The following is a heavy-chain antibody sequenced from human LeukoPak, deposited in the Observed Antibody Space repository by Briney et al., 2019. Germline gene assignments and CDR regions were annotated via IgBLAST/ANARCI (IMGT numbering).Heavy chain of an antibody. Sequence: SETLSLTCAVYGGSFSGYYWSWIRQPPGKGLEWIGEINHSGSTNYNPSLKSRVTISVDTSKNQFSLKLSSVTAADTAVYYCARTRRSYHFDYWGQGTLVTVSS. CDR2: INHSGST. CDR1: GGSFSGYY. V-gene: IGHV4-34*01. D-gene: IGHD4-23*01. CDR3: ARTRRSYHFDY. J-gene: IGHJ4*02.